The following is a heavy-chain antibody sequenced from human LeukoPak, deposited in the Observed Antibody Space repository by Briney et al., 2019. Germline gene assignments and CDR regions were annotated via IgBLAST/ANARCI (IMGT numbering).Heavy chain of an antibody. CDR1: GFTFSRYD. CDR2: IDTAGDT. CDR3: ARGSGSYRDDAFDI. V-gene: IGHV3-13*01. Sequence: AGGSLRLSCAASGFTFSRYDMHWVCQVTGKSLEWVSAIDTAGDTYYPGSVKGRFTISRENAKNSLYLQMNSLRAEDTAVYYCARGSGSYRDDAFDIWGQGTMVTVSS. D-gene: IGHD1-26*01. J-gene: IGHJ3*02.